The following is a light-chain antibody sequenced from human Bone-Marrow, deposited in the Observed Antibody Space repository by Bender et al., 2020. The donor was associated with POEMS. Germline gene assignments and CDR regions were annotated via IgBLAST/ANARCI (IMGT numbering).Light chain of an antibody. Sequence: QSVLTQPPSASGTPGQRVTISCSGGSSNIGANAVNWYQHLPGTAPKLLIYSSNRRPSEVPDRFSASKSGTSASLAISGLQSEDEADYYCAAWDDGLSGGVFGGGTTLTVL. CDR2: SSN. V-gene: IGLV1-44*01. CDR3: AAWDDGLSGGV. CDR1: SSNIGANA. J-gene: IGLJ3*02.